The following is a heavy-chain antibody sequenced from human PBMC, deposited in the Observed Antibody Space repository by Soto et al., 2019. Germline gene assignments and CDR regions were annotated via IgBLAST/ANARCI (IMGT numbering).Heavy chain of an antibody. V-gene: IGHV3-23*01. J-gene: IGHJ5*02. CDR3: AKDWYSSSSSQKWPWATFDP. D-gene: IGHD6-6*01. CDR1: VFTFSSYA. Sequence: GGSLRLSCAASVFTFSSYAMSWGRQAPGKGLEWVSAISGSGGSTYYADSVKGRFTISRDNSKNTLYLQMNSLRAEDTAVYYCAKDWYSSSSSQKWPWATFDPWGQGNLVTVSS. CDR2: ISGSGGST.